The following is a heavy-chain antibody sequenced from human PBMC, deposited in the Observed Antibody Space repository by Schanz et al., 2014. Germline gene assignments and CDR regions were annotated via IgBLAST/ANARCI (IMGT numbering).Heavy chain of an antibody. CDR3: ARDQSPYTNSSDVRYFDY. CDR1: GYTFTTYY. J-gene: IGHJ4*02. D-gene: IGHD6-6*01. V-gene: IGHV1-46*01. Sequence: QVQLVQSGAEVKKPGASVKVSCKASGYTFTTYYMLWVRQAPGQGLEWMGSINPSGGSTRYGQKFQGRVTMTTDTSTSTAYMDLRSLRSDDTAVYYCARDQSPYTNSSDVRYFDYWGQGSLVTVSS. CDR2: INPSGGST.